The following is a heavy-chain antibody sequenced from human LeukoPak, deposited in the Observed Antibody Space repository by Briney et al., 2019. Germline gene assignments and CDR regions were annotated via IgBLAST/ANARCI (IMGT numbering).Heavy chain of an antibody. D-gene: IGHD4-17*01. V-gene: IGHV4-59*08. CDR1: GGTISSYY. CDR3: ARGTVTTSMKAFDI. Sequence: SETLSLTCTVSGGTISSYYWSWIRQPPGKGLEWIGYIYYSGSPNYNPSLKSRVTISVDTSKKQSSLKLSSVTAADKAVYYCARGTVTTSMKAFDIWGQGTMVTVSS. CDR2: IYYSGSP. J-gene: IGHJ3*02.